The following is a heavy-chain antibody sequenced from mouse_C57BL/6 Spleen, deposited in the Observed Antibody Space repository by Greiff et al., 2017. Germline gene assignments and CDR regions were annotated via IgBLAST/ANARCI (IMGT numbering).Heavy chain of an antibody. J-gene: IGHJ4*01. D-gene: IGHD1-1*01. Sequence: EVKLVESGGGLVKPGGSLKLSCAASGFTFSSYAMSWVRQTPEKRLEWVATISDGSSYTYYPDNVKGRFTISRDNAKNNLYLQMSHLKSEDTAMYYCARDVDYGSSYGLVYAMDYWGQGTSVTVSS. CDR2: ISDGSSYT. CDR1: GFTFSSYA. V-gene: IGHV5-4*01. CDR3: ARDVDYGSSYGLVYAMDY.